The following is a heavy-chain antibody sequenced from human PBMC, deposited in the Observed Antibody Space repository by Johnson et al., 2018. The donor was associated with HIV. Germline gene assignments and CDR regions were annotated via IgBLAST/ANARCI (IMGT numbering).Heavy chain of an antibody. CDR1: GFTFSSYA. CDR2: ISGSGGST. D-gene: IGHD6-6*01. Sequence: VHLVESGGGLVQPGGSLRLSCAASGFTFSSYAMSWVRQAPGKGLEWVSAISGSGGSTYYADSVKGRFTISRDNSKNTLYLQMNSLRAEDTDVFYCAKKGGRYSGSHDAFDIWGQGTVVTVSS. V-gene: IGHV3-23*04. CDR3: AKKGGRYSGSHDAFDI. J-gene: IGHJ3*02.